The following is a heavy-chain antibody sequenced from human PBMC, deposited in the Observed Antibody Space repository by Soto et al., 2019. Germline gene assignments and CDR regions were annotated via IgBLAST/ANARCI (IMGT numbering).Heavy chain of an antibody. D-gene: IGHD1-26*01. CDR1: GFTFSSYG. Sequence: QVQLVESGGGVVQPGRSLRLSCAASGFTFSSYGMHWVRQAPGKGLEWVAVIWYDRSNKYYADSVKGRFTISRDNSKNTLYLQMNSLRAEDTAVYYCARDWVGATSPFDYWGQGTLVTVSS. J-gene: IGHJ4*02. V-gene: IGHV3-33*01. CDR2: IWYDRSNK. CDR3: ARDWVGATSPFDY.